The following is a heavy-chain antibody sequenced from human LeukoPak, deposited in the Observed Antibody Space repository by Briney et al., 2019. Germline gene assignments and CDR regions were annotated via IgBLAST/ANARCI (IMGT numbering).Heavy chain of an antibody. J-gene: IGHJ4*02. Sequence: VSXGSISXGXYYXXXIXQHXXXXXEWXGYIYYSGSTYYNPSLKSRVTISVDTSKNQFSLKLSSVTAADTAVYYCARHYYDSSGYTYYFGYWGQGTLVTVSS. CDR2: IYYSGST. CDR1: XGSISXGXYY. V-gene: IGHV4-31*02. CDR3: ARHYYDSSGYTYYFGY. D-gene: IGHD3-22*01.